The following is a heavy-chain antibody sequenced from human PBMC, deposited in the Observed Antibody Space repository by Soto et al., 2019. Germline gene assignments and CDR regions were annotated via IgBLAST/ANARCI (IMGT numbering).Heavy chain of an antibody. V-gene: IGHV5-51*01. Sequence: KSLKISCQVSGYAFSSYWIAWVRQMPGKGLEWMGIIYPGDSDTRYSPSFQGQVTISVDKSITTAYLQWSSLKASDTAMYYCARGYCTATICDPWFDPWGQGTLVTVSS. CDR3: ARGYCTATICDPWFDP. CDR2: IYPGDSDT. J-gene: IGHJ5*02. D-gene: IGHD2-8*02. CDR1: GYAFSSYW.